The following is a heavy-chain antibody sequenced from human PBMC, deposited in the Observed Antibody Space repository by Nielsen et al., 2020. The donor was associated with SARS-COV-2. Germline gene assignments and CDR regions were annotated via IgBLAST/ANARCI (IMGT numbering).Heavy chain of an antibody. CDR2: ITNDERGT. Sequence: GESLKISCAASGFTFSSFHMHWVRQAPGKGLVWVSRITNDERGTTYADSVKGRFTISRDNGKNSLYLQMNSLRVDDTAVYYCARDTRAFDIWGLGTMVAVSS. D-gene: IGHD2-15*01. CDR1: GFTFSSFH. J-gene: IGHJ3*02. V-gene: IGHV3-74*01. CDR3: ARDTRAFDI.